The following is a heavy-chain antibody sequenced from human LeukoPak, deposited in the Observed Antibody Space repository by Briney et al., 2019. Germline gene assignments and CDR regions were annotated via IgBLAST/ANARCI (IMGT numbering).Heavy chain of an antibody. D-gene: IGHD6-13*01. V-gene: IGHV4-59*11. Sequence: SETLSLTCTVSGGSISNHYWSWIGQPPVKGLEWIGYIYYSGSTNYNPSLRSRVTISVDTSKNQFSLKLSSVTAADTAVYYCARGYSSSWFDYWGQGTLVTVSS. CDR2: IYYSGST. J-gene: IGHJ4*02. CDR1: GGSISNHY. CDR3: ARGYSSSWFDY.